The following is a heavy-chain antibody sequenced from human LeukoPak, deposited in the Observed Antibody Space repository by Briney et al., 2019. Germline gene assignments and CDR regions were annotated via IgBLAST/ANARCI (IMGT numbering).Heavy chain of an antibody. Sequence: PSETLSLTCTVSGGSISGYYWSWIRQPPGKGLEWIRYIYYSGSTNYNPSLRSRLTISVDTSKNQFSLKLSSVTAADTAVYYCARHYVFVYGGSSFDYWGQGTLVTVSS. D-gene: IGHD2-8*01. V-gene: IGHV4-59*08. J-gene: IGHJ4*02. CDR2: IYYSGST. CDR1: GGSISGYY. CDR3: ARHYVFVYGGSSFDY.